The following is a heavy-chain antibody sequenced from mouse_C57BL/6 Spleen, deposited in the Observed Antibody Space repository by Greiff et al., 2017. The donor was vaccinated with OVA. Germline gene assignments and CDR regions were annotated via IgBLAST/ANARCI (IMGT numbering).Heavy chain of an antibody. CDR2: ILPGSGST. CDR3: AEREGNYYGGSRGEWFDD. CDR1: GYTFTGYW. Sequence: VQLQESGAELMKPGASVKLSCKATGYTFTGYWIEWVKQRPGHGLEWIGEILPGSGSTYYNEKFKGKATFTADTSSNTAYMQLSSLTTEYTANYYGAEREGNYYGGSRGEWFDDWGKGTLVTVSA. D-gene: IGHD1-1*01. V-gene: IGHV1-9*01. J-gene: IGHJ3*01.